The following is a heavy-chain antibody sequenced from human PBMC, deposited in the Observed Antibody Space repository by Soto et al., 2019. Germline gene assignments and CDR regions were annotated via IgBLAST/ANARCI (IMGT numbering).Heavy chain of an antibody. J-gene: IGHJ5*02. CDR1: GGTFSTYT. CDR3: ARGRRYYDTTATYNYFAH. Sequence: SVKVSCKASGGTFSTYTISWVRQAPGQGLGWRGRIIPILNSVNYAQKFQGRVTITADKSTSTAYMELSSLRSEDTAVYYCARGRRYYDTTATYNYFAHWRHGTLVTVSS. CDR2: IIPILNSV. V-gene: IGHV1-69*08. D-gene: IGHD3-22*01.